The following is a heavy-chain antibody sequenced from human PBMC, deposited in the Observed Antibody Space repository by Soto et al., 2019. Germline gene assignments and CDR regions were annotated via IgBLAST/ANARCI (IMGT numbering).Heavy chain of an antibody. CDR1: GFTFSDYY. CDR3: ARSKLEVGDACDI. CDR2: ISNSGCTT. J-gene: IGHJ3*02. D-gene: IGHD1-1*01. V-gene: IGHV3-11*01. Sequence: QVQLVDSGGGLVKPGGSLRLSCAASGFTFSDYYMSWIRQAPGKGLDWVSDISNSGCTTYYADSVKGRFTISRDNPKNPLYLQMNSFRSEDTAVYYCARSKLEVGDACDIWGQGTMVTVSS.